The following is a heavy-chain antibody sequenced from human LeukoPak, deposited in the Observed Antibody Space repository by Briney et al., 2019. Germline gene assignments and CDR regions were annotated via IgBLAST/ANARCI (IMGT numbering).Heavy chain of an antibody. CDR1: GFTFSSSW. Sequence: GGSLRLSCAASGFTFSSSWMHWVRQAPGKGLVWVSRISTDGSSTSYADSVKGRFTISRDNAENTLYLQMNSLRAEDTAVYYCARAYTLPVAGGFDLWGQGTLVTVSS. D-gene: IGHD6-19*01. CDR2: ISTDGSST. CDR3: ARAYTLPVAGGFDL. J-gene: IGHJ5*02. V-gene: IGHV3-74*01.